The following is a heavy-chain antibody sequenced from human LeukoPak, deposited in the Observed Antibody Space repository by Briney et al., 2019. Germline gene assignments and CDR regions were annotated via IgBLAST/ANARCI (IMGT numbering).Heavy chain of an antibody. J-gene: IGHJ4*02. CDR2: LSSSGGDT. Sequence: PGGSLRLSCAASGFTFSNYAMSWVRQAPAKGLEWVSALSSSGGDTFYADSVKGRFTISRDNSKNTLYLQMNSLRAEDTAVYYCARDHLDGSGYLDYWGQGTLVTVSP. CDR1: GFTFSNYA. D-gene: IGHD2-15*01. V-gene: IGHV3-23*01. CDR3: ARDHLDGSGYLDY.